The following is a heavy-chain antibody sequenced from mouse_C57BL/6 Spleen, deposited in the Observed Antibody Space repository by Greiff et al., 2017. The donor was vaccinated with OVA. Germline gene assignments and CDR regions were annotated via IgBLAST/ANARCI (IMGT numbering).Heavy chain of an antibody. Sequence: VQLQQPGAELVKPGASVKMSCKASGYTFTSYWITWVKQRPGQGLEWIGDIYPGSGSTNYNEKFKSKATLTVDTSSSTAYMQLSSLTSEDSAVYYGAREGYYGSSYAWFAYWGQGTLVTVSA. CDR2: IYPGSGST. CDR3: AREGYYGSSYAWFAY. J-gene: IGHJ3*01. D-gene: IGHD1-1*01. CDR1: GYTFTSYW. V-gene: IGHV1-55*01.